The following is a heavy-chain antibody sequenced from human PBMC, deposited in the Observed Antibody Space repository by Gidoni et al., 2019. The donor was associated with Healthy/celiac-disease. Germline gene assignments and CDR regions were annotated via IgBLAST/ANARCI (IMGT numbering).Heavy chain of an antibody. CDR3: AREGRCSGGSCSSLNGMDV. CDR1: GYTFNSYY. V-gene: IGHV1-46*02. D-gene: IGHD2-15*01. J-gene: IGHJ6*02. CDR2: INPSGGST. Sequence: QLQLVQSGAEVKKPGASVKVSCRASGYTFNSYYMNWLRQAPGQGLEWMRIINPSGGSTSDEQKFQGRVTRTRDTSTSTVYMGLSSLRSEDTAVYYCAREGRCSGGSCSSLNGMDVWGQGTTVTVSS.